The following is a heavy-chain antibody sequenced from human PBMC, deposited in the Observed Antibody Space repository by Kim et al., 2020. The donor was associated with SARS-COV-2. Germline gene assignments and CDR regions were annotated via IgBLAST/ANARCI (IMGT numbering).Heavy chain of an antibody. J-gene: IGHJ4*02. V-gene: IGHV3-33*06. CDR1: GFTFSSYG. CDR2: IWYDGSNK. Sequence: GGSLRLSCAASGFTFSSYGMHWVRQAPGKGLEWVAVIWYDGSNKYYADSVKGRFTISRDNSKNTLYLQMNSLRAEDTAVYYCAKASYGSGPGVYWGQGTLVTVSS. CDR3: AKASYGSGPGVY. D-gene: IGHD3-10*01.